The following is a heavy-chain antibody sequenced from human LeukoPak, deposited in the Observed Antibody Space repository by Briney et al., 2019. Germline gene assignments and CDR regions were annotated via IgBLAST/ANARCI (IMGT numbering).Heavy chain of an antibody. V-gene: IGHV4-34*01. J-gene: IGHJ4*01. CDR3: ARGEGARDGYNYAGPFYFDY. Sequence: PSETLSLTCAVYGGPFSDYYWSWIRQPPGKGLEWIGKINHSGSTNYSPSLKSRVTISIDTSKNQFSLKLNSMTAADTAVYYCARGEGARDGYNYAGPFYFDYWGHGALVTVSS. CDR1: GGPFSDYY. D-gene: IGHD5-24*01. CDR2: INHSGST.